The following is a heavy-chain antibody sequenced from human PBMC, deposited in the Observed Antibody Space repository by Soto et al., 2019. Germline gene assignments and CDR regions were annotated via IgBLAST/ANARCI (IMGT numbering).Heavy chain of an antibody. Sequence: SVKVSCKASGFTFTSSAVQWVRQARGQRLEWIGWIVVGSGNTNYAQKFQERVTITRDMSTSTAYRELSSLRSEDTAVYYCAAGGYSYGSGEYYYGMDVWGQGTTVTVSS. V-gene: IGHV1-58*01. CDR2: IVVGSGNT. J-gene: IGHJ6*02. CDR3: AAGGYSYGSGEYYYGMDV. CDR1: GFTFTSSA. D-gene: IGHD5-18*01.